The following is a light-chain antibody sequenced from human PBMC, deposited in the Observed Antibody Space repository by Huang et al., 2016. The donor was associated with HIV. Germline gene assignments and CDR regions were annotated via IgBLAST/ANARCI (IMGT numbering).Light chain of an antibody. V-gene: IGKV3-15*01. Sequence: EIVMTQSPAALSVSPGERATLSCRASQSVSSKVAWYQKKPGQAPRLLIYGASSRATGIPARCSGSGSGTEFTLTISSLQSEDFAVYYCQQYDNWSPYTFGQGTKLEIK. J-gene: IGKJ2*01. CDR1: QSVSSK. CDR2: GAS. CDR3: QQYDNWSPYT.